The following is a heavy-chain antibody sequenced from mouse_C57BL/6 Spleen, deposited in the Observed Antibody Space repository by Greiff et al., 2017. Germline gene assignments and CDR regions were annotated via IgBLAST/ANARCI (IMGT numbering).Heavy chain of an antibody. D-gene: IGHD1-1*01. V-gene: IGHV5-6*01. J-gene: IGHJ2*01. CDR1: GFTFSSYG. Sequence: EVKLVESGGDLVKPGGSLKLSCAASGFTFSSYGMSWVRQTPDKRLEWVATISSGGSYTYYPDSVKGRFTISRDNAKNTLYLQMSSLKSEDTAMYYCARDYYGSRDYWGQGTTLTVSS. CDR3: ARDYYGSRDY. CDR2: ISSGGSYT.